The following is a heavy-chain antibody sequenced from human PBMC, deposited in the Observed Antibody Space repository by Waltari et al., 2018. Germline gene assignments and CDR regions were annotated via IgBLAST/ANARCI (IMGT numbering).Heavy chain of an antibody. CDR1: GFTFSSYS. Sequence: EVQLVESGGGLVKPGGSLRLSCAASGFTFSSYSMTWVRQAPGKGLEWVSSISSSSSYIYYADSVKGRFTISRDNAKNSLYLQMNSLRAEDTAVYYCARVSPPRYYYYGMDVWGQGTTVTVSS. CDR2: ISSSSSYI. CDR3: ARVSPPRYYYYGMDV. J-gene: IGHJ6*02. V-gene: IGHV3-21*01.